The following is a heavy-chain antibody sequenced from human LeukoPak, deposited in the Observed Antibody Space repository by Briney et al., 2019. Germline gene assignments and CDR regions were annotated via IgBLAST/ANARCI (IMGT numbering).Heavy chain of an antibody. Sequence: GASVKVSCKASGYTFTGYYMHWVRQAPGQGLDWMGWINPYSGGTNYAQKFQGRVTMTRDTSISTAYMELSRLRSDDSAVYYCARDWGKYYFDSWGQGTLVTVSS. CDR3: ARDWGKYYFDS. CDR2: INPYSGGT. CDR1: GYTFTGYY. J-gene: IGHJ4*02. V-gene: IGHV1-2*02. D-gene: IGHD3-16*01.